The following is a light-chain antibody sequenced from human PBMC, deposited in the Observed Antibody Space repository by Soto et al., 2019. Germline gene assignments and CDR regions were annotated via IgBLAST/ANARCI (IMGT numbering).Light chain of an antibody. CDR2: GAS. J-gene: IGKJ2*01. Sequence: EIVLTQSPGTLSLSPGEGATLSCRASQSVSSSNLAWYQQKPGQAPRLLIYGASSRATGIPDRFSVSGSGTDFTLTISRLEPEDFAVYYCQQYGSSLYPFGQGTKLEIK. CDR1: QSVSSSN. CDR3: QQYGSSLYP. V-gene: IGKV3-20*01.